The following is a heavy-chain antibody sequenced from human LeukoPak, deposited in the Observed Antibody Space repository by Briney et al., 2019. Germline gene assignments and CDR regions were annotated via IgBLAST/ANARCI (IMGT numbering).Heavy chain of an antibody. V-gene: IGHV3-23*01. CDR1: GFTFISCV. CDR2: ISGTGGST. D-gene: IGHD3-22*01. Sequence: GGSLRLSCAASGFTFISCVMSWVRQAPGKGLEWVSTISGTGGSTYYADSVKGRFTISRDNSKNTLYLQMNSLRAEDTAVYYCAKGHRDYYDSSGYDGWFDPWGQGTLVTVSS. J-gene: IGHJ5*02. CDR3: AKGHRDYYDSSGYDGWFDP.